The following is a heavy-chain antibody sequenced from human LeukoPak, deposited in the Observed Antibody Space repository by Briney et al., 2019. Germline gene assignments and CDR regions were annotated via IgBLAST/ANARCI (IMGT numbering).Heavy chain of an antibody. D-gene: IGHD2-15*01. CDR2: IYSGGST. J-gene: IGHJ4*02. V-gene: IGHV3-66*01. CDR1: GFTVSSNY. Sequence: GASLRLSCAASGFTVSSNYMSWVRQAPGKGLEWVSVIYSGGSTYYADSVKGRFTISRDNSKNTLYLQMNSLRVEDTAVYYCARDFCSAGSCYPDNWGQGTLVTVSS. CDR3: ARDFCSAGSCYPDN.